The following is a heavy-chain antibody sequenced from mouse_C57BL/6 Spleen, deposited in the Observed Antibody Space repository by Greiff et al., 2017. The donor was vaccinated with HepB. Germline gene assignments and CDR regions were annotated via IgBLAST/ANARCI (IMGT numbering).Heavy chain of an antibody. CDR2: IWRGGST. J-gene: IGHJ4*01. CDR3: AKRRNYAGAMDY. V-gene: IGHV2-5*01. Sequence: QVHVKQSGPGLVQPSQSLSITCTVSGFSLTSYGVHWVRQSPGKGLEWLGVIWRGGSTDYNAAFMSRLSITKDNSKSQVFFKMNSLQADDTAIYYCAKRRNYAGAMDYWGQGTSVTVSS. D-gene: IGHD2-4*01. CDR1: GFSLTSYG.